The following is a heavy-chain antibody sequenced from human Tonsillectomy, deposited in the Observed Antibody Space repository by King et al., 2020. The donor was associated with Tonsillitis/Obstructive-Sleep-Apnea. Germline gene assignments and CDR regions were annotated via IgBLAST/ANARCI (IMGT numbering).Heavy chain of an antibody. J-gene: IGHJ6*02. CDR3: AKYYYYYYGMDV. V-gene: IGHV3-53*01. CDR2: IYSGGST. CDR1: GFTVCSNY. Sequence: VQLVESGGGLIQPGGSLRLSCAASGFTVCSNYMSWVRQAPGKGLEWVSVIYSGGSTYYADSVKGRFTISRDNSKNTLYLQMNSLRAEDTAVYYCAKYYYYYYGMDVWGQGTTVTVSS.